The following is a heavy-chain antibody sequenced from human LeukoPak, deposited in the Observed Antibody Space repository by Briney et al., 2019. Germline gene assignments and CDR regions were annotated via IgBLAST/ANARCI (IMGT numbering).Heavy chain of an antibody. CDR3: ARDVPTTPEGDY. Sequence: PGGSLTLSCEASGFTSDDYAMHWVRQAPGKGLEWVANIKQDGSEKYYVDSVKGRFTISRDSAKNSLYLQMNSLRIEDTAVYYCARDVPTTPEGDYWGQGTLVTVSS. D-gene: IGHD5-12*01. CDR1: GFTSDDYA. J-gene: IGHJ4*02. CDR2: IKQDGSEK. V-gene: IGHV3-7*01.